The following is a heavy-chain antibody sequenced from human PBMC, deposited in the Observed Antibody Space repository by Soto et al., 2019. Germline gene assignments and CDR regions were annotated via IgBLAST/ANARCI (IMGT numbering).Heavy chain of an antibody. J-gene: IGHJ4*02. Sequence: GGSLRLSCKASGFTFGDYAMSWFRQAPGKGLEWVGFIRSKAYGGTTEYAASVKGRFTISRDDSKSIAYLQMNSLKTEDTAVYYCTRDRSGYDELYFDYWGQGTLVTVSS. CDR2: IRSKAYGGTT. CDR3: TRDRSGYDELYFDY. CDR1: GFTFGDYA. V-gene: IGHV3-49*03. D-gene: IGHD5-12*01.